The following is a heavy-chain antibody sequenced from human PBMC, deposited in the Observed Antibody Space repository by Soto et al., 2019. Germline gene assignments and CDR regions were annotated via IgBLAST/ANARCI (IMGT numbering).Heavy chain of an antibody. V-gene: IGHV1-69*13. D-gene: IGHD3-3*01. CDR3: ARDNDLASSYWFDP. J-gene: IGHJ5*02. CDR2: IIPIFGTA. Sequence: ASVKVSCKASGGTFSSYAISWVRQAPGQGLEWMGGIIPIFGTANYAQKFQGRVTITADESTSTAYMELSSLRSEDMAVYYCARDNDLASSYWFDPWGQGTLVTVSS. CDR1: GGTFSSYA.